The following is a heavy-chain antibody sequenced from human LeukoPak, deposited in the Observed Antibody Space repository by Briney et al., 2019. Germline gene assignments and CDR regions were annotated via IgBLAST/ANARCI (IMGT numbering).Heavy chain of an antibody. J-gene: IGHJ6*03. D-gene: IGHD5-12*01. CDR3: AKGWGYSGYASGYYYIDV. CDR2: ISWDGGST. CDR1: GFTFDDYA. Sequence: GGSLRLSCAASGFTFDDYAMHWVRQAPGKGLEWVSLISWDGGSTYYADSVKGRFTISRDNSKNSLYLQMNSLRAEDTDLYYCAKGWGYSGYASGYYYIDVWGKGTTVSVSS. V-gene: IGHV3-43D*03.